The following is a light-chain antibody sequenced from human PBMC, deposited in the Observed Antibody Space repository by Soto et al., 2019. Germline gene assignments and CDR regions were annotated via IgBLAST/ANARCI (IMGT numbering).Light chain of an antibody. CDR3: QHYNNWPTFT. J-gene: IGKJ3*01. V-gene: IGKV3-15*01. Sequence: EIVMTQSPATLSVSPGERATLSCRASQSVSSNLAWYQQKPCQAPRHRIYGASTMATGIPARFSGSGSGTEFTLTISSLQSEDFAVYYCQHYNNWPTFTFGPGNKVDIK. CDR2: GAS. CDR1: QSVSSN.